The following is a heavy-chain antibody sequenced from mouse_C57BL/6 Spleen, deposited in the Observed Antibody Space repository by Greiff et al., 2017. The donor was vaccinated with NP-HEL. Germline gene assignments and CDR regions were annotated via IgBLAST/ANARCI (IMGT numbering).Heavy chain of an antibody. J-gene: IGHJ1*03. V-gene: IGHV1-53*01. D-gene: IGHD2-2*01. Sequence: VQLQQPGTELVKPGASVKLSCKASGYTFTSYWLHWVKQRPGPGLEWIGNINPSNGGTNYNEKFKSKATLTVDKSSSTAYRQLSSLTSEDSAVDYCARSYGYDWYFDVWGTGTTVTVSS. CDR1: GYTFTSYW. CDR2: INPSNGGT. CDR3: ARSYGYDWYFDV.